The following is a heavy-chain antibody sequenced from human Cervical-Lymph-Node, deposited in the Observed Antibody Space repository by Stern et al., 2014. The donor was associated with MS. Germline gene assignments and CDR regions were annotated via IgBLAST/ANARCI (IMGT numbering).Heavy chain of an antibody. CDR3: ASAYSSSHYYFDY. CDR2: IWYDGSNP. J-gene: IGHJ4*02. V-gene: IGHV3-33*01. CDR1: GFSFSRYA. Sequence: MQLVESGGGVVQPGRSLRLSCAASGFSFSRYAMHWVRQAPGKGLERVALIWYDGSNPYYADSVTGRFTISRDNFKNTLYLQMNSLRAEDTAVYYCASAYSSSHYYFDYWGQGTLVTVSS. D-gene: IGHD6-13*01.